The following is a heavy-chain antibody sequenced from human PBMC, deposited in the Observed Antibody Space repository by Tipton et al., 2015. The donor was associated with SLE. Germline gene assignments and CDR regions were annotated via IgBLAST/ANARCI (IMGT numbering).Heavy chain of an antibody. Sequence: TLSLTCTVSGGSISSHYWSWIRQPPGKGLEWIGYIYYRGSTNYNPSLKSRVTISVDTSKNQFSLKLSSVTAADTAVYYCARGLGVVVAVAFDIWGQGTMVTVSS. CDR2: IYYRGST. J-gene: IGHJ3*02. V-gene: IGHV4-59*11. CDR1: GGSISSHY. D-gene: IGHD2-15*01. CDR3: ARGLGVVVAVAFDI.